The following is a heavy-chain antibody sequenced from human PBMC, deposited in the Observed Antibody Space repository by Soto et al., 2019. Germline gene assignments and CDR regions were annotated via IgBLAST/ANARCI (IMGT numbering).Heavy chain of an antibody. V-gene: IGHV1-2*02. CDR1: GYTFTGYY. Sequence: QVQLVQSGAEVKKPGASVKVSCKASGYTFTGYYIHWVRQAPGQGLEMMGWINPNSGGTKYPQKFQGRVTMTRDTSISTVYMSRTGLKSDATAVYFCARDLAKGGGSAGFDYWGQGTLVAVSS. CDR3: ARDLAKGGGSAGFDY. D-gene: IGHD2-15*01. CDR2: INPNSGGT. J-gene: IGHJ4*02.